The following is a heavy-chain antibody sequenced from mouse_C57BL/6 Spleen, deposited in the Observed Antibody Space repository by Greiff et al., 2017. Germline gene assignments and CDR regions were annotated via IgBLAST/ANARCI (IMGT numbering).Heavy chain of an antibody. D-gene: IGHD2-4*01. CDR3: ARGDYSYWYFDV. CDR2: IDPSDSET. V-gene: IGHV1-52*01. Sequence: VQLQQPGAELVRPGSSVKLSCKASGYTFTSYWMHWVKQRPIQGLEWIGNIDPSDSETHYNQKFKDKATLTVDKSSSTAYMQLSSLTSEDSAVYYCARGDYSYWYFDVWGTGTTVTVSS. J-gene: IGHJ1*03. CDR1: GYTFTSYW.